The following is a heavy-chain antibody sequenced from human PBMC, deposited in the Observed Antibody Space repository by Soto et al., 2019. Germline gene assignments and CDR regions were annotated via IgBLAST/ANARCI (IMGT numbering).Heavy chain of an antibody. D-gene: IGHD4-17*01. V-gene: IGHV3-30-3*02. CDR2: MSHDGSRT. CDR3: AKDLSRWPHYAFDS. J-gene: IGHJ5*01. Sequence: GGSLRLSCTTSGFLFNTYSMHWVRQAPGKGLEWVAVMSHDGSRTYYADSVKGRFTISRDNSKNALYMQMNGLRPEDTAVYYCAKDLSRWPHYAFDSWGQGTLVTVSS. CDR1: GFLFNTYS.